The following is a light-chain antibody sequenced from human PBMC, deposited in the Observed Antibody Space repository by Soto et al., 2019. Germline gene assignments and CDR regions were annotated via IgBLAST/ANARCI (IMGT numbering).Light chain of an antibody. V-gene: IGKV3-20*01. CDR2: AAS. CDR1: QSIINNY. Sequence: EIVLTQSPGTLSLSPGERATLSCRASQSIINNYLAWYQQKPGQSPRLLIFAASSRINGIPDRFSGSASGTDFTLTISRLEPEDFAVYHCQQYGSSPRTFGQGTKVEIK. J-gene: IGKJ1*01. CDR3: QQYGSSPRT.